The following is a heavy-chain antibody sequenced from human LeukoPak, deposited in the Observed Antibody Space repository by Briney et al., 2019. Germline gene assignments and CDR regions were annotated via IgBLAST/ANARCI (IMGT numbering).Heavy chain of an antibody. D-gene: IGHD1-26*01. V-gene: IGHV4-59*08. CDR1: GGSISSYY. J-gene: IGHJ3*02. CDR3: ARHDPIVGIPDAFDM. CDR2: IYYSGSN. Sequence: PSETLSLTCTVSGGSISSYYWSWIRQPPGKGLEGIAYIYYSGSNHYNPSLKSRHTISLDTSKNQFSLKLSSVTAGATVVYYCARHDPIVGIPDAFDMWGEGTMVTVYS.